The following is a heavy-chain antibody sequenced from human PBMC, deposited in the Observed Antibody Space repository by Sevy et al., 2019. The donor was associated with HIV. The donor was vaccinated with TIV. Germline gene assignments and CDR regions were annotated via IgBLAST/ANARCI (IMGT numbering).Heavy chain of an antibody. J-gene: IGHJ4*02. CDR1: GFTFSKYS. D-gene: IGHD2-8*01. Sequence: GGSLRLSCAASGFTFSKYSMSWVRQPPGKGLEWVSTLSFVCGVINYADSVKGRFTTSRDNSKSSVYLQMNNLRPEDTAVYYCAREGCTKPHDYWGQGTLVTVSS. CDR2: LSFVCGVI. V-gene: IGHV3-23*01. CDR3: AREGCTKPHDY.